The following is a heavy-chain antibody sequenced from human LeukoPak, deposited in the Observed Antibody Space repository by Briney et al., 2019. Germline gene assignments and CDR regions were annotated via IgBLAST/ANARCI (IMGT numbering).Heavy chain of an antibody. J-gene: IGHJ4*02. CDR2: ISSSGGST. Sequence: GGSLRLSCSASGFTFSSYAMHWVRQAPGKGLESVSAISSSGGSTYYADSVKGRFTISRDNSKNTLYLQMSSLRAEDTAVYYCVKDDVGVAAAGYFDYWGQGTLVTVSS. V-gene: IGHV3-64D*06. CDR3: VKDDVGVAAAGYFDY. CDR1: GFTFSSYA. D-gene: IGHD6-13*01.